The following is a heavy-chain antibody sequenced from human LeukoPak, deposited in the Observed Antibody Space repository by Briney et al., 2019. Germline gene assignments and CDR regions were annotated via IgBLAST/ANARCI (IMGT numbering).Heavy chain of an antibody. CDR2: IYDSGST. CDR3: ARDSYDILTGSGGFAY. CDR1: GGSISSSSYY. Sequence: PSETLSLTCTVSGGSISSSSYYWGWIRPPPGKGLEWIVRIYDSGSTYYNPSLKSRVSISADTSKNQFSLKLSSVTAADTPVYYCARDSYDILTGSGGFAYWGQGTLVTVSS. D-gene: IGHD3-9*01. V-gene: IGHV4-39*02. J-gene: IGHJ4*02.